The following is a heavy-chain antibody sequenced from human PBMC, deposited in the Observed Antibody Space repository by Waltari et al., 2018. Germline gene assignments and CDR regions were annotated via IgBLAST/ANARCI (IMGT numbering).Heavy chain of an antibody. CDR3: ATYIGASVGTAAFDV. D-gene: IGHD5-12*01. CDR1: GGPIHTYRHY. CDR2: LSYNGAT. Sequence: QLQLQESGPGLVKPSETLSLTCSVSGGPIHTYRHYWGWIRQPPGQGLEWIATLSYNGATYTSSSLTSRVTMSRDTSKNQLSLTLGAVTAADAAVYYCATYIGASVGTAAFDVWGQGKMVIVSS. J-gene: IGHJ3*01. V-gene: IGHV4-39*01.